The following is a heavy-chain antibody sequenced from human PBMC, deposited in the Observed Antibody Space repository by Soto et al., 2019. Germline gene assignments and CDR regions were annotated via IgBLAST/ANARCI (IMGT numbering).Heavy chain of an antibody. CDR1: GGSTSDKSYF. CDR3: ARGRYKWFAP. V-gene: IGHV4-39*02. CDR2: MYYSGSS. Sequence: SETLSLTCSVSGGSTSDKSYFWCWVRQSPGKGLEWIGSMYYSGSSYYNPSLKSRVAISVDTSRNHFSLKLRSVTAADTAVYYGARGRYKWFAPSGQGTPVTVSS. J-gene: IGHJ5*02.